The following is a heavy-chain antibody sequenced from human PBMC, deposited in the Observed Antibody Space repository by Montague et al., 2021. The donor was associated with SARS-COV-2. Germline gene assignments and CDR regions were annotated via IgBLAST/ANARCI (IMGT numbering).Heavy chain of an antibody. CDR2: IYYSGST. D-gene: IGHD2-15*01. V-gene: IGHV4-31*03. Sequence: TLSLTCTVSGGSISSGGYYWSWIRQHPGKGLEWIGYIYYSGSTYYNPSLKSRVTISVDTSKNQFSLKLSSVTAADTAVYYCARVLGGYCSGGSCYRVWYFDLWGRGTLVTVSS. CDR1: GGSISSGGYY. J-gene: IGHJ2*01. CDR3: ARVLGGYCSGGSCYRVWYFDL.